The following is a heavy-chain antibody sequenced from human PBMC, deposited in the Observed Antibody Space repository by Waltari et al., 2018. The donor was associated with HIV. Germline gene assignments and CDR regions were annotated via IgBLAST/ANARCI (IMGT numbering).Heavy chain of an antibody. CDR1: GDRLTTSF. Sequence: QTLLLQSASQVKTPGASVTLSCKVSGDRLTTSFFYWLRQAPGQGFEWLGPTKPDSGETTYYQTFQTRVTMTRDTASASTYVELTRVTSADTAMYFCARGEDISLTHLPPGFRLEFWGHGTLVTVSS. CDR3: ARGEDISLTHLPPGFRLEF. D-gene: IGHD2-15*01. V-gene: IGHV1-2*06. CDR2: TKPDSGET. J-gene: IGHJ4*01.